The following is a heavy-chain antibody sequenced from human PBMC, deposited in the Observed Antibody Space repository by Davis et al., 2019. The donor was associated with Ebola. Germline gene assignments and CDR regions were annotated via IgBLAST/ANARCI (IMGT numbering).Heavy chain of an antibody. CDR1: GYTFTGYY. V-gene: IGHV1-18*04. CDR2: ISAYNGNT. Sequence: ASVKVSCKASGYTFTGYYMHWVRQAPGQGLEWMGWISAYNGNTNYAQKLQGRVTMTTDTSTSTAYMELKSLRSDDTAAYYCATQRGLGYCTNGVCPRDYWGQGTLVTVSS. J-gene: IGHJ4*02. D-gene: IGHD2-8*01. CDR3: ATQRGLGYCTNGVCPRDY.